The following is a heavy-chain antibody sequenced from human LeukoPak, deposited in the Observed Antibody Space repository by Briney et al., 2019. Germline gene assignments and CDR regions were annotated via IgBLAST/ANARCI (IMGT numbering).Heavy chain of an antibody. D-gene: IGHD3-9*01. J-gene: IGHJ1*01. CDR2: INHSGST. V-gene: IGHV4-34*01. CDR3: ARVNYDILTGYGEYFQH. Sequence: SETLSLTCAVYGGSFSGYYWSWIRQPPGKGLEWIGEINHSGSTNYNPSLKSRVTISVDTSKNQFSLKLSSVTAADTAVYYCARVNYDILTGYGEYFQHWGQGTLVTVSS. CDR1: GGSFSGYY.